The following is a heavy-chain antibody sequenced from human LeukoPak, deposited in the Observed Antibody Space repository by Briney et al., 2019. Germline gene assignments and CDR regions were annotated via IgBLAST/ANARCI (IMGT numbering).Heavy chain of an antibody. Sequence: GGSLRLSCAASGFTFSSYWMSWVRQAPGKGLEWVANIKQDGSEKYYVDSVKGQFTISRDNAKNSLYLQMNSLRAEDTAVYYCARSTVANPGAFDIWGQGTMVTVSS. D-gene: IGHD4-23*01. V-gene: IGHV3-7*01. CDR1: GFTFSSYW. CDR2: IKQDGSEK. CDR3: ARSTVANPGAFDI. J-gene: IGHJ3*02.